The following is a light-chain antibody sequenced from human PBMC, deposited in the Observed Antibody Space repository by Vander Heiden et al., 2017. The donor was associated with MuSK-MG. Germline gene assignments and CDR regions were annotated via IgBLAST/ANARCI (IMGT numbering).Light chain of an antibody. Sequence: PGQKVIISCSGGRSNIGNNHISWFQQLPGTAPKLLIHDNNQRPSGIPDRFSGSKSGTSATLGITGLQTGDEADYYCGTWDNSLSAWVFGGGTKLTVL. CDR3: GTWDNSLSAWV. CDR1: RSNIGNNH. J-gene: IGLJ3*02. V-gene: IGLV1-51*01. CDR2: DNN.